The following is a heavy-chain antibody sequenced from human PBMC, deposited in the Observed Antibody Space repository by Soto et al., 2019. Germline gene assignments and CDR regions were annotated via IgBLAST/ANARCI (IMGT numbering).Heavy chain of an antibody. CDR3: ASGNSSSAFDY. D-gene: IGHD6-6*01. CDR2: IIPIFGTA. V-gene: IGHV1-69*13. J-gene: IGHJ4*02. CDR1: VGTFSSYL. Sequence: SVKVSCKASVGTFSSYLISWLRQAPGQGLEWMGGIIPIFGTANYAQKFQGRVTITADESTSTAYMELSSLRSEDTAVYYCASGNSSSAFDYWGQGTLVTVSS.